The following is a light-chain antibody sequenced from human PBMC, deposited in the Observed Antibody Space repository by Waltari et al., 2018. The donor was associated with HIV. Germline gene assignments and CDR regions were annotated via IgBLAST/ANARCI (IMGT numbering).Light chain of an antibody. Sequence: QSVLTQPPSVSGAPGQRVTIPCPGGSSNIGAGYDVHWYQQLPGKAPKLLISGNNNRPSGVPDRFSGSKSGTSTSLAITGLQAEDEADYYCQSYDSSLSDLLFGGGTKLTVL. CDR3: QSYDSSLSDLL. J-gene: IGLJ3*02. V-gene: IGLV1-40*01. CDR2: GNN. CDR1: SSNIGAGYD.